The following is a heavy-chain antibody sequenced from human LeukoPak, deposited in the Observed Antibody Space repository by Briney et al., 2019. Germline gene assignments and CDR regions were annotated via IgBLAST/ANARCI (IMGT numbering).Heavy chain of an antibody. CDR3: AKDVAVAGPVGNFDH. CDR1: GFPFDDYA. CDR2: ISGDGGST. Sequence: GGSLNLSCPASGFPFDDYAMHWVGQAPGKGLKWVSLISGDGGSTYYADSVKGRFTISRDNSKNSLYLQMNSLRTEDTALYYCAKDVAVAGPVGNFDHWGQGTLVTVSS. D-gene: IGHD6-19*01. V-gene: IGHV3-43*02. J-gene: IGHJ4*02.